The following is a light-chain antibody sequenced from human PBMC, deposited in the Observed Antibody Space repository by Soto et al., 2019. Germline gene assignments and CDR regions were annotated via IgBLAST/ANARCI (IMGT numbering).Light chain of an antibody. V-gene: IGKV3-11*01. Sequence: EIVLTQSPATLSLSPGERATLSCRASQSVSIHLAWYQQKGGQAPRLLIYDTSNRATGIPARFSGSGSGTDFTLTISSLETEDSEVYYCQQRGNWPPGFTFGPGTKVDIK. J-gene: IGKJ3*01. CDR1: QSVSIH. CDR2: DTS. CDR3: QQRGNWPPGFT.